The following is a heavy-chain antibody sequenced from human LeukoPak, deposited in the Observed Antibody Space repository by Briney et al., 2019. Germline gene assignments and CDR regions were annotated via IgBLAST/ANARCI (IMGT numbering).Heavy chain of an antibody. CDR3: ATGSGYFYGH. V-gene: IGHV3-33*01. J-gene: IGHJ4*02. CDR2: VYADGNR. CDR1: GFTFRTYG. Sequence: PGTSLRLSCAASGFTFRTYGMHWVRQAPGKGLEWVAVVYADGNRYYADSVKGRFTLSRDNSKNTLDVQMNSLGAEDSAVYLCATGSGYFYGHWGQGTLVTVSS. D-gene: IGHD3-22*01.